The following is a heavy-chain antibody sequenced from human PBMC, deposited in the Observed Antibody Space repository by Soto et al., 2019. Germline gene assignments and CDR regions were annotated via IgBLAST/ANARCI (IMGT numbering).Heavy chain of an antibody. Sequence: SGPTLVNPTQTLTLTCTFSGFSLTTRAMCVSWIRQPPGKALEWLALINWDDDKYYNTSLKTRLTISKDTSKNQVVLTMTDMDPVDTATYYCARIPGYYGSQSYTYFDHWGQGTLVTVSS. CDR1: GFSLTTRAMC. V-gene: IGHV2-70*01. J-gene: IGHJ4*02. D-gene: IGHD3-10*01. CDR3: ARIPGYYGSQSYTYFDH. CDR2: INWDDDK.